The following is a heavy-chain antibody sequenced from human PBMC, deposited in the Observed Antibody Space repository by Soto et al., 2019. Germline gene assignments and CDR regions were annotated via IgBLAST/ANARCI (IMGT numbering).Heavy chain of an antibody. CDR3: ARATYSSSWYFGTPAVQACFDY. CDR1: GYTFTSYG. V-gene: IGHV1-18*01. J-gene: IGHJ4*02. Sequence: GASVKVSCKASGYTFTSYGISWVRQAPGQGLEWMGWISAYNGNTNYAQKLQGRVTMTTDTSTSTAYMELRSLRSDDTAVYYCARATYSSSWYFGTPAVQACFDYWGQGTLVTVSS. CDR2: ISAYNGNT. D-gene: IGHD6-13*01.